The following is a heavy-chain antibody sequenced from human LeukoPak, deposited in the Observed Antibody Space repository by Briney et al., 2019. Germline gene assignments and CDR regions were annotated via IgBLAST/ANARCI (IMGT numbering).Heavy chain of an antibody. Sequence: QPGRSLRLSCAASGFTFSSYGMHWVRQAPGKGLEWVAVIWYDGTNKDYADSVKGRFTISRDNSKNTLYLQMNSLRAEDTAVYYCARDSTRSYYYYMDVWGKGTTVTVSS. V-gene: IGHV3-33*01. CDR3: ARDSTRSYYYYMDV. D-gene: IGHD2-2*01. CDR1: GFTFSSYG. CDR2: IWYDGTNK. J-gene: IGHJ6*03.